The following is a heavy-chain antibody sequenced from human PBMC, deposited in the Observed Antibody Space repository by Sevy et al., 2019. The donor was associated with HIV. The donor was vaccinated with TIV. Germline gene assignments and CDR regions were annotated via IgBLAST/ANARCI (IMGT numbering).Heavy chain of an antibody. V-gene: IGHV1-18*01. CDR1: GYFFISYG. CDR2: ISPYNGYT. Sequence: ASVKVSCKASGYFFISYGINWVRQAPGQGLEWMGWISPYNGYTNSAQKFQDRVTLTTDTSTCTAYMELRSLRSDDTAVYYCARDDTYSDPARYHYSYMDVWGKGTTVTVSS. J-gene: IGHJ6*03. CDR3: ARDDTYSDPARYHYSYMDV. D-gene: IGHD1-26*01.